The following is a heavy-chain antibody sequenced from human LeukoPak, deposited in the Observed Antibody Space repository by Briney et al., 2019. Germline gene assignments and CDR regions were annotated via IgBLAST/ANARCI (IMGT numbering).Heavy chain of an antibody. CDR2: IYTSGST. J-gene: IGHJ6*03. V-gene: IGHV4-61*02. Sequence: PSQTLSLTCTVSGGSISSGSYYWSWIRQPAGKGLEWIGRIYTSGSTNYNPSLKSRVTISVDTSKNQFSLKLSSVTAADTAVYYCARDRRSWELLRGYYYYYMDVWGKGTTVTISS. CDR1: GGSISSGSYY. CDR3: ARDRRSWELLRGYYYYYMDV. D-gene: IGHD1-26*01.